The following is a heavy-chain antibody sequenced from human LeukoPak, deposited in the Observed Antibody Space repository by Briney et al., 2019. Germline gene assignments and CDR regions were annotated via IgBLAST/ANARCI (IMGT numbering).Heavy chain of an antibody. Sequence: GGSLRLSYAASGFTFSSYSMNWVRQAPGKGLEWVSSISSSSSYIYYADSVKGRFTISRDNAKNSLYLQMNSLRAEDTAVYYCASGDYDSSGYDAFDIWGQGTMVTVSS. D-gene: IGHD3-22*01. CDR3: ASGDYDSSGYDAFDI. J-gene: IGHJ3*02. CDR2: ISSSSSYI. CDR1: GFTFSSYS. V-gene: IGHV3-21*01.